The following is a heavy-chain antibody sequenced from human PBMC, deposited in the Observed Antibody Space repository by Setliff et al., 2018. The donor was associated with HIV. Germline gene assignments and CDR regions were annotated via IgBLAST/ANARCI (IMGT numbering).Heavy chain of an antibody. CDR3: ARDQGYSSVWPTTGGGLAFDI. V-gene: IGHV1-18*01. D-gene: IGHD6-19*01. CDR1: GYTFTSYG. Sequence: ASVKVSCKASGYTFTSYGISWVRQAPGQGLEWMGWISTYNGNTNYAQKLQGRVTMTTDTSTSTAYMELRSLRSDDTAVYYCARDQGYSSVWPTTGGGLAFDIWGQGTMVTVSS. J-gene: IGHJ3*02. CDR2: ISTYNGNT.